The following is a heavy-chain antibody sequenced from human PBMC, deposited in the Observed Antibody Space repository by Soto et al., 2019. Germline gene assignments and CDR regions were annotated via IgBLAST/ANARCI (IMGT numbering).Heavy chain of an antibody. CDR3: ARAGGSSWYNWFDT. J-gene: IGHJ5*02. CDR2: IIPLFGTT. CDR1: GGTFSSYG. D-gene: IGHD1-26*01. Sequence: QVQLVQSGAELKKPGSSVKVSCKASGGTFSSYGISWVRQSPGQGIAWMGGIIPLFGTTNYAQKFKGRVTITADESTSTVYMELSRLRSEDTAMYYCARAGGSSWYNWFDTWGQGTLVTVSS. V-gene: IGHV1-69*01.